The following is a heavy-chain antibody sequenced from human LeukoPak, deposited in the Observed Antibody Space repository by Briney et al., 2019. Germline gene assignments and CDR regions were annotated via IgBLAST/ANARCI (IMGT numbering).Heavy chain of an antibody. Sequence: SETLSLTCTVSGGSISSYYWSWIRQPPGKGLEWIGYIYYSGSTNYNPSLKSRVTISVDTSKNQFSLKLSSVTAADTAVYYCARFHRDSSGWLPYYYYYGMDVWGQGTTVTVSS. J-gene: IGHJ6*02. CDR1: GGSISSYY. CDR2: IYYSGST. V-gene: IGHV4-59*08. D-gene: IGHD6-19*01. CDR3: ARFHRDSSGWLPYYYYYGMDV.